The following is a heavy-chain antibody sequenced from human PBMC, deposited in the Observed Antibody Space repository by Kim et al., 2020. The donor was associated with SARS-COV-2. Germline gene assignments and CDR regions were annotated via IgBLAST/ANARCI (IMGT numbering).Heavy chain of an antibody. CDR2: INTNTGNP. Sequence: ASVKVSCKASGYTFTSYAMNWVRQAPGQGLEWMGWINTNTGNPTYAQGFTGRFVFSLDTSVSTAYLQISSLKAEDTAVYYCARDRRQQLVRRDSYNWFDPWGQGTLVTVSS. V-gene: IGHV7-4-1*02. CDR3: ARDRRQQLVRRDSYNWFDP. D-gene: IGHD6-13*01. CDR1: GYTFTSYA. J-gene: IGHJ5*02.